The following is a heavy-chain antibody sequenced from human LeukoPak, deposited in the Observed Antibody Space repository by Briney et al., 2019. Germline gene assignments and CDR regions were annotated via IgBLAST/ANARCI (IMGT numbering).Heavy chain of an antibody. D-gene: IGHD3-10*01. J-gene: IGHJ4*02. V-gene: IGHV4-59*01. CDR2: IYYSGRT. CDR1: GGSISSYY. CDR3: AGKLTFDY. Sequence: SETLSLTCIVSGGSISSYYWSWIRQPPGKGLEWIGYIYYSGRTNNNPSLKSRVTISVDTSKNQFSLKLSSVTAADTAIYYCAGKLTFDYWGRGTLVTVSS.